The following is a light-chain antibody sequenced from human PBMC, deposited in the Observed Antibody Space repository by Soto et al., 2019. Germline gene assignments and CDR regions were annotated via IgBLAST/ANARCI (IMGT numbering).Light chain of an antibody. CDR3: MHVLQTPLT. V-gene: IGKV2-28*01. CDR2: LGS. Sequence: DIVMTQSPLSLPVIPGEPASISCRSSQSLLHSNGYNYLGWFVQKPGQSPQLLIYLGSGRASGVPDRFSGSGSGTDFTLKISRVEAEDVGVYYCMHVLQTPLTFGGGTKVEIK. J-gene: IGKJ4*01. CDR1: QSLLHSNGYNY.